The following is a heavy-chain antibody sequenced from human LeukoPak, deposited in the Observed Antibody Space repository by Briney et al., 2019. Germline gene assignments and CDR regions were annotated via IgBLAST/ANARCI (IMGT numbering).Heavy chain of an antibody. J-gene: IGHJ4*02. CDR3: ARVGDYALED. V-gene: IGHV4-4*07. CDR2: IYTSGST. CDR1: GGSISSYY. D-gene: IGHD3-16*01. Sequence: SETLSLTCTVSGGSISSYYWSWIRQPAGKGLEWIGRIYTSGSTNYSPSLKSRVTMSVDTSKSQCTLKLSSVTAADTAVYYCARVGDYALEDWGQGTLVTVSS.